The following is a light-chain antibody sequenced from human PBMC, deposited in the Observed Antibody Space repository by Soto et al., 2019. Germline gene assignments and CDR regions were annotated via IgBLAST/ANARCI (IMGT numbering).Light chain of an antibody. CDR2: AAS. V-gene: IGKV3-20*01. CDR1: QSVGSYY. J-gene: IGKJ1*01. CDR3: HQSGGSLSWT. Sequence: EIVLTQSPGTLSLSPGERATLSCRASQSVGSYYLAWYQQKPGQPPRLLIYAASTRATGIPERFSGSGSGTDFTLTISRLEPEDFAVYYCHQSGGSLSWTFGQGTKVDIK.